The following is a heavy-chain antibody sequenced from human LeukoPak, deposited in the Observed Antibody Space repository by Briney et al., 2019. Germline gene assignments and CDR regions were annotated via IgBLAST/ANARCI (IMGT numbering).Heavy chain of an antibody. V-gene: IGHV4-59*08. D-gene: IGHD3-22*01. CDR2: IYYSGST. J-gene: IGHJ4*02. CDR1: GGSISSYY. Sequence: SETLSLTCTVSGGSISSYYWSWIRQPPGKGLEWIGYIYYSGSTYYNPSLKSRVTISVDTSKNQFSLKLSSVTAADTAIYYCASFTADYYDTSGHDYWGQGTLVTVST. CDR3: ASFTADYYDTSGHDY.